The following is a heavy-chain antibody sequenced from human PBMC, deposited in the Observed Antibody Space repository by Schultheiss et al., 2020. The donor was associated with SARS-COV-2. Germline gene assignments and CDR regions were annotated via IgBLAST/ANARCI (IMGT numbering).Heavy chain of an antibody. CDR3: ARDSIVVVVAATPSYYYYYGMDV. CDR1: GGSISGSIYY. J-gene: IGHJ6*02. Sequence: SETLSLTCTVSGGSISGSIYYWGWIRQPPGKGLEWIGNIYYSGSTYYNPSLKSRVTISVDTSKNQFSLKLSSVTAADTAVYYCARDSIVVVVAATPSYYYYYGMDVWGQGTTVTVSS. CDR2: IYYSGST. D-gene: IGHD2-15*01. V-gene: IGHV4-39*02.